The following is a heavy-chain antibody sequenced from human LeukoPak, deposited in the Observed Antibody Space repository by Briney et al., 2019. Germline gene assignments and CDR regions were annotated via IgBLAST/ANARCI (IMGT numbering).Heavy chain of an antibody. D-gene: IGHD6-19*01. CDR1: GYTFTSYY. Sequence: ASVKVSCKASGYTFTSYYMHWVRQAPGQGLEWMGIINPSGGSTSYAQKFQGRVTMTRDMSTSTVYMELSSLRSEDTAVYYRARDSSGWYYFDYWGQGTLVTVSS. CDR2: INPSGGST. V-gene: IGHV1-46*01. CDR3: ARDSSGWYYFDY. J-gene: IGHJ4*02.